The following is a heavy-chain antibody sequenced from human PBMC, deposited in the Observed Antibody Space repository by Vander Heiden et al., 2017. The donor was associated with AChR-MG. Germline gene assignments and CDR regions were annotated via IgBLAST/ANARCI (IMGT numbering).Heavy chain of an antibody. D-gene: IGHD2-2*01. Sequence: QVQLVESGGGVVQPGRSLSLPCPASGFPLSRHRMHWVRQAPGKGLEWVAVIWYDGSNKYYADSVKGRFTISRDNSKNTLYLQMNSLRAEDTAVYYCAREGYCSSTSCSNYGMDVWGQGTTVTVSS. CDR1: GFPLSRHR. CDR2: IWYDGSNK. CDR3: AREGYCSSTSCSNYGMDV. V-gene: IGHV3-33*01. J-gene: IGHJ6*02.